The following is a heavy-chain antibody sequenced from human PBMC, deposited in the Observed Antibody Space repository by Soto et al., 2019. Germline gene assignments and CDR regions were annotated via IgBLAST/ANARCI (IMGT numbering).Heavy chain of an antibody. J-gene: IGHJ4*02. CDR3: ARSLGDFDY. CDR2: ISAYNGNT. V-gene: IGHV1-18*01. CDR1: GYTFTSYA. D-gene: IGHD4-17*01. Sequence: RASVKVSCKASGYTFTSYAISWVRQAPGQGLEWMGWISAYNGNTNYAQNLQGRVTITRDTSASTAYMELSSLRSEDTAVYYCARSLGDFDYWGQGTLVTVSS.